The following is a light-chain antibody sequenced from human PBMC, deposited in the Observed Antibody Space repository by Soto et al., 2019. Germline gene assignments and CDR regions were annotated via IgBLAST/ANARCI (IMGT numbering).Light chain of an antibody. CDR2: EVS. CDR3: GSYTSRTTWV. V-gene: IGLV2-14*01. Sequence: QSALTQPASVSGSPGQSITISCTGTSSDVGAYNYVSWYQQHPGKAPKLMIYEVSYRPSGVSDRFSGSRSGNTASLTISGLQAEDESDYYCGSYTSRTTWVFGGGTKLTVL. J-gene: IGLJ3*02. CDR1: SSDVGAYNY.